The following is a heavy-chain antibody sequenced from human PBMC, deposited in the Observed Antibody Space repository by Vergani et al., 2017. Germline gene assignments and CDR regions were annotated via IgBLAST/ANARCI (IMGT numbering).Heavy chain of an antibody. Sequence: QLQLQESGPGLVKPSATLSLTCSVSGASIRSSDYYWGWIRQPPGKGLEWIASIYYSGSTYYNPSLKSRVTISVDTSKNQFSLKLSSVTAADTAVYFCARVNTETNGQLYYYYYMDVWGQGTAVTVS. D-gene: IGHD4-11*01. CDR2: IYYSGST. V-gene: IGHV4-39*01. CDR3: ARVNTETNGQLYYYYYMDV. CDR1: GASIRSSDYY. J-gene: IGHJ6*03.